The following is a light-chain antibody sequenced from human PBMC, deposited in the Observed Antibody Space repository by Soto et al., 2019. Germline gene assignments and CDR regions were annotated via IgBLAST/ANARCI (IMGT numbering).Light chain of an antibody. CDR3: SSYTSVNTVL. Sequence: QSALTQPASVSGSPGQSITISCTGSSSDVGGYNYVSWYQQHPGKAPKLMIYDVSNRPSGVSIRFSGSKSGNTASLTISGLQAEDEADYYCSSYTSVNTVLFGGGTKVTVL. CDR1: SSDVGGYNY. J-gene: IGLJ2*01. CDR2: DVS. V-gene: IGLV2-14*01.